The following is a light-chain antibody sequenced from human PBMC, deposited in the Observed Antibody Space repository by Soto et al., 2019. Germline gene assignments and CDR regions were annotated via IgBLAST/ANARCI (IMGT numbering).Light chain of an antibody. J-gene: IGKJ1*01. Sequence: DIQMTQSPSSLSASXGDRVTITCQASKDIKNYLNWYQQKPGKAPKLLIYAASILETGVPSRFSGSGSGTYFTFTISILQPEDIATYYCHHYDDLPWAFGQGTKVAIK. CDR3: HHYDDLPWA. CDR1: KDIKNY. CDR2: AAS. V-gene: IGKV1-33*01.